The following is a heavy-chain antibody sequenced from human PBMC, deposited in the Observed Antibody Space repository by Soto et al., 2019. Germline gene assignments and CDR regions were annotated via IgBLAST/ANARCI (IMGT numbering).Heavy chain of an antibody. D-gene: IGHD1-26*01. J-gene: IGHJ5*02. Sequence: GGSLRLSCVASGFTFISSFMGWVRQAPGKGLEWVANINQDGSENKYVDSVKGRFTISRDNAKNSLFLQMNSLRAEDTAVYYCARDPYRGVSDLWGQGTLVTVSS. CDR1: GFTFISSF. V-gene: IGHV3-7*01. CDR2: INQDGSEN. CDR3: ARDPYRGVSDL.